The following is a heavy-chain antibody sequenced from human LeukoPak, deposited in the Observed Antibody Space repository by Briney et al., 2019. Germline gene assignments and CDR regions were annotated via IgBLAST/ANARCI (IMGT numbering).Heavy chain of an antibody. CDR3: ARGFVNDYVWGSYRSPHSFFDY. V-gene: IGHV4-30-4*01. Sequence: SQTLSLTCTVSGGSISSGDYYWSWIRQPPGKGLEWIGYIYYSGSTYYNPSLKSRVTISVDTSKNQLSLKLSSVTAADTAVYYCARGFVNDYVWGSYRSPHSFFDYWGQGTLVTVSS. D-gene: IGHD3-16*02. CDR2: IYYSGST. J-gene: IGHJ4*02. CDR1: GGSISSGDYY.